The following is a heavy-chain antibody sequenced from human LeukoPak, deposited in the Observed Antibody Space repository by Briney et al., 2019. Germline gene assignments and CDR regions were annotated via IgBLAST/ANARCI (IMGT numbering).Heavy chain of an antibody. CDR2: IVVGRGNT. D-gene: IGHD3-3*01. J-gene: IGHJ4*02. CDR1: GFTFTTSA. V-gene: IGHV1-58*01. CDR3: ATDDLLSVY. Sequence: SVNVSCKASGFTFTTSAVQWVRQARGQRLEWIGWIVVGRGNTYYAQKFQERVTITRDMSTNTVTLELTSLSSEDTAVYYCATDDLLSVYWGQGTLVTISS.